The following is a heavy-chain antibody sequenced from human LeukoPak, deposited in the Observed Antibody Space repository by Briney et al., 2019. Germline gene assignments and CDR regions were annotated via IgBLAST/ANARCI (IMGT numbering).Heavy chain of an antibody. CDR1: GFTFKTYG. CDR3: AREYRSCSGTTCSAFDS. CDR2: ISSDGRKT. D-gene: IGHD2-2*01. J-gene: IGHJ4*02. Sequence: SGGSLRLSCAASGFTFKTYGMHWVRQAPGKGLEWVVVISSDGRKTYYADSVKGRFTISRDNPKNTLYLQMNSLRAEDTAMYFCAREYRSCSGTTCSAFDSWGQGTLVTVTS. V-gene: IGHV3-30*03.